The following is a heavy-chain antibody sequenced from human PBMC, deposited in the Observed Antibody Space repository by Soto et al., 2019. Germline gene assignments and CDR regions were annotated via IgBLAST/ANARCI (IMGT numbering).Heavy chain of an antibody. CDR1: GYTLTELS. V-gene: IGHV1-24*01. CDR2: FDPEDGET. CDR3: APVPSSSGAFDI. Sequence: ASVKVSCKVSGYTLTELSMHWVRQAPGKGLEWMGGFDPEDGETIYAQKFQGRVTMTEDTSTDTAYMELSSLRSEDTAVYYCAPVPSSSGAFDIWGQGTMVTVSS. D-gene: IGHD6-6*01. J-gene: IGHJ3*02.